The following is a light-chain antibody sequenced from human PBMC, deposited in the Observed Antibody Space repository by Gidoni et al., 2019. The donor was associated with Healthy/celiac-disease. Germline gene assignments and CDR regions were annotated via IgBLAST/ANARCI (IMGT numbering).Light chain of an antibody. CDR3: QQYGSSSLT. J-gene: IGKJ4*01. CDR2: GAS. Sequence: EIVLTQSPGTLSLSPGERATLSCRASQSVSSSYLAWYQQKPGQAPRLLIYGASSRATGIPDRCSGSGSGTDFTLTISRLESEDFAVYYCQQYGSSSLTFGGGTKVEIK. V-gene: IGKV3-20*01. CDR1: QSVSSSY.